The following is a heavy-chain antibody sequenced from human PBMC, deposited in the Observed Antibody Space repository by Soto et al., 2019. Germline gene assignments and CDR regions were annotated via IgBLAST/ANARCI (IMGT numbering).Heavy chain of an antibody. V-gene: IGHV1-69*06. CDR2: ITPLYGTA. CDR1: GSIFKTDA. CDR3: ARDLTLGYRSGGDGFDV. D-gene: IGHD5-18*01. J-gene: IGHJ3*01. Sequence: QVHLEQSGAEVKKPGSSVKVSCKASGSIFKTDAVAWVRQAPGQGLEWVGGITPLYGTANYAQKFQGRVTITADKSTGAAYMEVSSLRPEDTAVYLCARDLTLGYRSGGDGFDVWGQGTMVTVSS.